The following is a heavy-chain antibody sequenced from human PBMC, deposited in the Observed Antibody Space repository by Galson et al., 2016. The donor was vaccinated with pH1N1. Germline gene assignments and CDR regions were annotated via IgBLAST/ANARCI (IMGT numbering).Heavy chain of an antibody. CDR1: GFSFDTYA. J-gene: IGHJ6*02. Sequence: SLRLSCVASGFSFDTYAMHWVRQAPGKGLEWVAFISYNGHDHSYADSLKGRFIISRDNSKNTFYLQLNSLRNEDTAVFYCAREAWSYADTYYNGMDVWGQGTTVTVSS. D-gene: IGHD3-16*01. V-gene: IGHV3-30*03. CDR3: AREAWSYADTYYNGMDV. CDR2: ISYNGHDH.